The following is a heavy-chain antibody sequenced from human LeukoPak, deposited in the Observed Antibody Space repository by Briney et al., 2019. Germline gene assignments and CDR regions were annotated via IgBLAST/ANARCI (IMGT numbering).Heavy chain of an antibody. D-gene: IGHD1-7*01. Sequence: LPGGSLRLSCAASGFTFSSYSMNSVRQAPGKGLEWVSYISSSSSTIYYADSVKGRFTISRDNAKNSLYLQMNSLRAEDTAVYYCARAVLNYEWYRIYDYMDVWGKGTTVTISS. V-gene: IGHV3-48*01. CDR3: ARAVLNYEWYRIYDYMDV. CDR2: ISSSSSTI. J-gene: IGHJ6*03. CDR1: GFTFSSYS.